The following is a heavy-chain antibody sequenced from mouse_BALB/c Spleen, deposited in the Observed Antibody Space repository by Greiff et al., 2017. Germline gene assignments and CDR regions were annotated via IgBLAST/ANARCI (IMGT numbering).Heavy chain of an antibody. CDR3: ARGLGDY. Sequence: VQLMESGAELVRPGTSVKVSCKASGYAFTNYLIEWVKQRPGQGLEWIGVINPGSGGTNYNEKFKGKATLTADKSSSTAYMQLSSLTSDDSAVYFCARGLGDYWGQGTTLTVSS. CDR2: INPGSGGT. V-gene: IGHV1-54*01. CDR1: GYAFTNYL. D-gene: IGHD4-1*01. J-gene: IGHJ2*01.